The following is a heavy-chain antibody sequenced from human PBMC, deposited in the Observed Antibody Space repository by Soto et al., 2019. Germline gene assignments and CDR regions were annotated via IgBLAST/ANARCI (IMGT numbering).Heavy chain of an antibody. J-gene: IGHJ6*02. CDR3: ARRAPGSGYYYYYGMDV. D-gene: IGHD3-3*01. Sequence: GASVKVSCKASGYTFTSYYMHWVRQAPGQGLEWMGIINPSGGSTSYAQKFQGRVTMTRDTSTSTVYMELSSLRSEDTAVYYCARRAPGSGYYYYYGMDVWGQGTTVTVSS. CDR2: INPSGGST. CDR1: GYTFTSYY. V-gene: IGHV1-46*01.